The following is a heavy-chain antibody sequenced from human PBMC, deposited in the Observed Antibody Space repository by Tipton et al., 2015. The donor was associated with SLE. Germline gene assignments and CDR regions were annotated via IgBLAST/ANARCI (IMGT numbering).Heavy chain of an antibody. CDR1: GGSISSGDYY. Sequence: TLSLTCTVSGGSISSGDYYWSWIRQPPGKGLEWIGYIYYGGSTYYNPSLKSRVTISVDTSKNQFSLKLSSVTAADTAVYYCARGFYETGSFQHWGQGTLVTVSS. CDR3: ARGFYETGSFQH. V-gene: IGHV4-30-4*01. CDR2: IYYGGST. D-gene: IGHD5/OR15-5a*01. J-gene: IGHJ1*01.